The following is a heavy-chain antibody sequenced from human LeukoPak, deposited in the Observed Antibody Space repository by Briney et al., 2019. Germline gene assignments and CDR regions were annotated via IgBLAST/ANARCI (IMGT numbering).Heavy chain of an antibody. CDR3: ARVPDITDV. CDR2: IHKSGST. CDR1: GGSISTYY. V-gene: IGHV4-4*07. J-gene: IGHJ6*02. D-gene: IGHD1-14*01. Sequence: PSETLSLTCTVSGGSISTYYWSWIRQPAGKGLEWIGRIHKSGSTDYNPSLKSRVTMSLDTSKNQFSLKLSSVTAADTAVYYCARVPDITDVWGQGTTVTVSS.